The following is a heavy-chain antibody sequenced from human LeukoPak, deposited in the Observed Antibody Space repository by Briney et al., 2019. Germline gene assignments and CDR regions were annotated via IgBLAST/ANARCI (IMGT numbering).Heavy chain of an antibody. CDR1: GFTFSNYP. J-gene: IGHJ5*02. Sequence: GGSLRLSCSASGFTFSNYPLCWVRQAPGKGLEFVSAITSTGGSAYYSDSVKGRFTISRDNSKSALFLQMSSLRLEDTAVYYCCLMVWGVTWGQGTLVTVSP. V-gene: IGHV3-64D*06. CDR2: ITSTGGSA. CDR3: CLMVWGVT. D-gene: IGHD3-10*01.